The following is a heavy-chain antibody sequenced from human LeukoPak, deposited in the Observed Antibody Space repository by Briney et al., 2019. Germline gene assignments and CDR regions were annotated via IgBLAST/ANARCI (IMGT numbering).Heavy chain of an antibody. CDR2: ITSGSIYT. CDR3: ARDPYNGSYGDDYYYYMDV. J-gene: IGHJ6*03. V-gene: IGHV3-21*01. CDR1: GFTFSNYN. D-gene: IGHD1-26*01. Sequence: GGSLRLSCAAPGFTFSNYNMNWVRQTPGKGLEWVSSITSGSIYTFYADSVKGRFTISRDNAKNSLSLQMNSLRAEDTAVYYCARDPYNGSYGDDYYYYMDVWGKGTTVTISS.